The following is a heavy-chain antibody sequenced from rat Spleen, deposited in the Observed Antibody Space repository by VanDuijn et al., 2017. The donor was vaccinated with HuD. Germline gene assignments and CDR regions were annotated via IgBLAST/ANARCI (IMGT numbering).Heavy chain of an antibody. Sequence: EVQLVESGGGLVQPGRSLKLSCAASGFTFSNYGMHWIRQAPTKGLEWVASISPSGGSTYYRDSVKGRFTISRDNAKSTLYLQMDSLRSEDTATYYCARHMAGLYVMDAWGQGASVTVSS. CDR1: GFTFSNYG. D-gene: IGHD1-3*01. CDR3: ARHMAGLYVMDA. V-gene: IGHV5-19*01. J-gene: IGHJ4*01. CDR2: ISPSGGST.